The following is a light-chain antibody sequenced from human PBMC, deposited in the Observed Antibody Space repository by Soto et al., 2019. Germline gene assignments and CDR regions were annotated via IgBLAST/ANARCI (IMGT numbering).Light chain of an antibody. J-gene: IGLJ1*01. CDR3: CSYAGSSYV. CDR1: SSDVGSYNL. CDR2: EVS. Sequence: QSALTQPASVSGSPGQSITISCTGTSSDVGSYNLVSWYQQHPGKAPKLMIYEVSKRPSGVSNRFSGSKSGNTASLTISGLQAEDEADYYCCSYAGSSYVFGPGTKVIVL. V-gene: IGLV2-23*02.